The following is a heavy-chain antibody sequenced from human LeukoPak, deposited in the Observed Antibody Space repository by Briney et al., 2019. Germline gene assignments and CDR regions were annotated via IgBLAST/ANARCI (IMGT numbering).Heavy chain of an antibody. V-gene: IGHV4-61*05. CDR3: ARGGDRSFDY. Sequence: SETLSHTCTVSGYSISSGYYWGWIRQPPGKGLEWIGYIYYSGSTNYNPSLKSRVTISVDTSKNQFSLKLSSVTAADTAVYYCARGGDRSFDYWGQGTLVTVSS. CDR1: GYSISSGYY. CDR2: IYYSGST. J-gene: IGHJ4*02. D-gene: IGHD3-10*01.